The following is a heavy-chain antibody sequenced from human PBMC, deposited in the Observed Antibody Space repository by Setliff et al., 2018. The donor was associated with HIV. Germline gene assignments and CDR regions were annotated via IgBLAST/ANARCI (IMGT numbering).Heavy chain of an antibody. CDR2: IYHSGAT. D-gene: IGHD4-17*01. J-gene: IGHJ4*02. CDR1: GGSITNHY. CDR3: VRVDYGDYDFDY. Sequence: PSETLSLTCTVSGGSITNHYWSWIRQPPGKGLEWIGNIYHSGATKSNPSLKSRVAISVDTSKNQFSLKLTSVTAADTALYYCVRVDYGDYDFDYWGQGTLVTVSS. V-gene: IGHV4-59*11.